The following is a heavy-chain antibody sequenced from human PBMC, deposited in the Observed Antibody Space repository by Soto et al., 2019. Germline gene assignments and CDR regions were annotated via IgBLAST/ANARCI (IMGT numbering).Heavy chain of an antibody. CDR3: ARKGIVEGSNQDAFDS. Sequence: EVQLVESGGGLVQPGVSLRLSCEASGFTFSNYAMSWVRQGPGKGLEWVSTVGDGGGRTYYADSVKGRFTISRDNSKNTRFLQMNSLRAEDTAVYYCARKGIVEGSNQDAFDSWGQGTMVIVSS. CDR2: VGDGGGRT. J-gene: IGHJ3*02. V-gene: IGHV3-23*04. D-gene: IGHD1-26*01. CDR1: GFTFSNYA.